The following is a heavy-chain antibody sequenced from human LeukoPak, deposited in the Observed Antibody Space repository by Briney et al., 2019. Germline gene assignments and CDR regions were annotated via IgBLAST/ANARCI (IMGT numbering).Heavy chain of an antibody. Sequence: GGSLRLSCAASGFTFSSYAMHWVRQAPGKGLEWVAVISYDGSNKYYADSVKGRFTISRDNSKNTLYLQMNSLRAEDTAVYYCAAVATTGAFDYWGQGTLVTISS. CDR3: AAVATTGAFDY. J-gene: IGHJ4*02. CDR2: ISYDGSNK. CDR1: GFTFSSYA. V-gene: IGHV3-30-3*01. D-gene: IGHD6-19*01.